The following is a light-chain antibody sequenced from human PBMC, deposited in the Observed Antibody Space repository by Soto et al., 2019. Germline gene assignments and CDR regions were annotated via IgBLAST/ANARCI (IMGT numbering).Light chain of an antibody. Sequence: QSVLTQPASVSGSPGQSITISCTGTSSDVGGYNYVSRYQQHPGKAPKLMIYEVSNRPSGVSNRFSGSKSGNTASLTISGLQAEDEADYYCSSYTSRSTLDYVFGSGTKVTVL. V-gene: IGLV2-14*01. CDR3: SSYTSRSTLDYV. CDR2: EVS. CDR1: SSDVGGYNY. J-gene: IGLJ1*01.